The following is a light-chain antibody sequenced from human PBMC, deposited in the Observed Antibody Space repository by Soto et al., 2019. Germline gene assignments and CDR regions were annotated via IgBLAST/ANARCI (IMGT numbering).Light chain of an antibody. J-gene: IGLJ1*01. V-gene: IGLV2-14*01. Sequence: QSALTQSASVSGSHRQSITISCTGTSSDVGGHDYVSWYQQHPGKAPTLMIYHVTNRPSGVSSRFSGSKSGNTAFLIISGLQAEDEADYYCSSYTSSSTFVFGTGTKVTVL. CDR1: SSDVGGHDY. CDR2: HVT. CDR3: SSYTSSSTFV.